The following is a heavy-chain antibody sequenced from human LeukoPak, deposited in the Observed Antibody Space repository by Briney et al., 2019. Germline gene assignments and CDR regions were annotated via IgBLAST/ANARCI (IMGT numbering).Heavy chain of an antibody. J-gene: IGHJ6*04. Sequence: SETLSLTCAVYGGSFSGYYWSWIRQPPGKGLEWIGEINHRGNTNYNPSPKSRGTISVDTSKNQFSLKLSSVTAADTAVYYCAGGDCSGGSCYSRSRPYGMDVWGKGTTVTVSS. CDR3: AGGDCSGGSCYSRSRPYGMDV. CDR1: GGSFSGYY. D-gene: IGHD2-15*01. V-gene: IGHV4-34*01. CDR2: INHRGNT.